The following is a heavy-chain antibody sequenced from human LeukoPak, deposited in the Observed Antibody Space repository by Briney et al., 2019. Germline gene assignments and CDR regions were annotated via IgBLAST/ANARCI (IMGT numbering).Heavy chain of an antibody. CDR3: ARDSGHGSSSYFDY. V-gene: IGHV3-30-3*01. CDR1: GFTFSSYA. CDR2: ISYDGSNK. Sequence: QTGGSLRLSCAASGFTFSSYAMHWVRQAPGKGLEWVAVISYDGSNKYYADSVKGRFTIPRDNSKNTLYLQMNSLRAEDTAVYYCARDSGHGSSSYFDYWGQGTLVTVSS. D-gene: IGHD6-6*01. J-gene: IGHJ4*02.